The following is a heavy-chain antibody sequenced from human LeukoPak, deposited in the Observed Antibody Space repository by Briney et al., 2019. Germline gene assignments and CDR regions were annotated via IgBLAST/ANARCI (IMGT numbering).Heavy chain of an antibody. V-gene: IGHV4-39*01. Sequence: SETLSLTCSVSGFSISSSRYYWGWIRQPPGKGLEWIGSLYYGGSSYYNPSLKSRVTISVDTSKNQFSLELNSVTAADTAMYYRAVHTPRDESSAWYYLGNSGQGTLVTVSS. J-gene: IGHJ4*02. CDR3: AVHTPRDESSAWYYLGN. D-gene: IGHD6-19*01. CDR2: LYYGGSS. CDR1: GFSISSSRYY.